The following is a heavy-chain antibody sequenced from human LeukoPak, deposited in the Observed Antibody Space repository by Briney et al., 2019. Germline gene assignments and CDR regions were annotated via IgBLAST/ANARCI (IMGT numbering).Heavy chain of an antibody. CDR2: IRQDGSEK. CDR1: GFTFSSYW. J-gene: IGHJ4*02. Sequence: GGSLRLSCAASGFTFSSYWMSWVRQAPGKGLEWVANIRQDGSEKYYVDSVKGRFTISRDNAKNSLYLQMNSLRAEDTAVYYCTKEGRWLQFRGYYFDYWGQGTLVTVSS. V-gene: IGHV3-7*01. CDR3: TKEGRWLQFRGYYFDY. D-gene: IGHD5-24*01.